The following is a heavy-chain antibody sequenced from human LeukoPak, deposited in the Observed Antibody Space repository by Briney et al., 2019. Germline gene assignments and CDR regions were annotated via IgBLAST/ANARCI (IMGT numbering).Heavy chain of an antibody. D-gene: IGHD5-24*01. Sequence: GSLTLTCAASGFTFSSYAMSWVRQAPGKGLEWIGEINHSGSTNYNPSLKSRVTISVDTSKNQFSLKLSSVTAADTAVYYCARGRRDGYNSARGYYYYYYMDVWGKGTTVTVSS. J-gene: IGHJ6*03. CDR1: GFTFSSYA. CDR2: INHSGST. V-gene: IGHV4-34*01. CDR3: ARGRRDGYNSARGYYYYYYMDV.